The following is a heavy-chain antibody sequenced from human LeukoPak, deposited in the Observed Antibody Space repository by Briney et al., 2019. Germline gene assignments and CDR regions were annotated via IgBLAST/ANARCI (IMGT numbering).Heavy chain of an antibody. CDR1: GFTFSSYS. D-gene: IGHD3-22*01. J-gene: IGHJ4*02. Sequence: GGSLRLSCAASGFTFSSYSMNWVRQAPGKGLEWVSSISSSSSYIYYADSVKGRFTISRDNAKNSLYLQMNSLRAEDTAVYYCASIVRYYYDSSGFPSGWGQGTLVTVSS. V-gene: IGHV3-21*01. CDR2: ISSSSSYI. CDR3: ASIVRYYYDSSGFPSG.